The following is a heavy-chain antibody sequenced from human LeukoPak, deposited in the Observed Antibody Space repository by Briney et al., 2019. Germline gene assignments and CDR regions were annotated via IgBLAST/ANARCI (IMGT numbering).Heavy chain of an antibody. Sequence: GASVKVSCKVSGYTLTELSMHWVRQAPGKGLEWMGGFDPEDGETIYAQKFQGRVTMTTDTSTSTAYMEPRSLTSDDTAVYYCARSPSGYDRLIDYWGQGTLVTVSS. CDR1: GYTLTELS. CDR3: ARSPSGYDRLIDY. V-gene: IGHV1-24*01. J-gene: IGHJ4*02. D-gene: IGHD5-12*01. CDR2: FDPEDGET.